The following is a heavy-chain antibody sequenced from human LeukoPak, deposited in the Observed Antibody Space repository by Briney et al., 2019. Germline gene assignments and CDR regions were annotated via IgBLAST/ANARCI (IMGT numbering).Heavy chain of an antibody. CDR1: GGSISSYY. D-gene: IGHD4-17*01. CDR2: IYYSGST. J-gene: IGHJ4*02. CDR3: ARGGLRGPLLDY. V-gene: IGHV4-59*01. Sequence: PSETLSLTCTVSGGSISSYYCSWIRQPPGKGLEWIGYIYYSGSTNYNPSLKSRVTISVDTSKNQFSLKLSSVTAADTAVYYCARGGLRGPLLDYWGQGTLVTVSS.